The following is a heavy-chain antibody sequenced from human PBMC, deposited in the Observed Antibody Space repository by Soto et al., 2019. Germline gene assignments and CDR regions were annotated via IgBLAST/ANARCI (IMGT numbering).Heavy chain of an antibody. V-gene: IGHV5-10-1*01. J-gene: IGHJ6*02. CDR1: GYSFTSYW. CDR3: ARQPPRGGWPNIYDDDYGMDV. D-gene: IGHD6-19*01. Sequence: PGESLKISCQGSGYSFTSYWISWVRQMPGNGLEGMGRIDPSDSYTNYSPSFQGHVTISADKSISTAYLQWSSLKASDTAMYYCARQPPRGGWPNIYDDDYGMDVWGQGTTVTVSS. CDR2: IDPSDSYT.